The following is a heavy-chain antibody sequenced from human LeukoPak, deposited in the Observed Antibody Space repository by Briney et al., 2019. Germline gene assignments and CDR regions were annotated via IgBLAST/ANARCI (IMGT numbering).Heavy chain of an antibody. V-gene: IGHV3-23*01. J-gene: IGHJ6*03. CDR3: AKDRCSNGVGCYYYYMDV. CDR2: ISGSDGST. CDR1: GFTSSNYA. D-gene: IGHD2-8*01. Sequence: GGSLRLSCAASGFTSSNYAMSWVRQAPGKGLEWVSAISGSDGSTWYADSVKGRFTISRDSSKNILYLQMNSLRGEDTAVYYCAKDRCSNGVGCYYYYMDVWGKGTTVTISS.